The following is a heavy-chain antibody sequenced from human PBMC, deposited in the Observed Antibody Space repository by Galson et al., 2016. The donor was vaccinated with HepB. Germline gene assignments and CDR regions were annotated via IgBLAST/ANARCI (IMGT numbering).Heavy chain of an antibody. CDR1: GFTFSRFW. CDR2: ITEDASKA. Sequence: SLRLSCAASGFTFSRFWMNWVRQAPGKGLEWVASITEDASKAFYADSVKGRFTITRDNVEDSLSLQMNSLRSEDTAVYYCARYGDEAGWNFHQWGQGTLVTVSS. D-gene: IGHD6-19*01. CDR3: ARYGDEAGWNFHQ. V-gene: IGHV3-7*03. J-gene: IGHJ1*01.